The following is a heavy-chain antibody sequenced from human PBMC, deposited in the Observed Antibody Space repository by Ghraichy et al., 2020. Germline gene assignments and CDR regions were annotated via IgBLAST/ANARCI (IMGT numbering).Heavy chain of an antibody. CDR1: GGSIISNTYY. Sequence: SETLSLTCTVSGGSIISNTYYWGWIRQSPGKGLEWIGSIFYSGRSYYNPSLESRLTMSVDTSKNQMSLELTSVSAADTAVYYCGRQVLVWFKETPTWFDPWGQGTLVTVSS. V-gene: IGHV4-39*01. CDR3: GRQVLVWFKETPTWFDP. J-gene: IGHJ5*02. D-gene: IGHD3-3*01. CDR2: IFYSGRS.